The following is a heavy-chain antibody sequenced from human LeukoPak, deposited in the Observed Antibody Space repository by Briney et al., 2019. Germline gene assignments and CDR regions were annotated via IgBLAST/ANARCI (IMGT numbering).Heavy chain of an antibody. Sequence: GESLKISCKGSGYNFTSYWIGWERQMPGEGLEWMAIIYPGDSDTRYSPSFQGQVTISADKSLSTAYLQWSSLKASDTAMYYCARLGDLYGDYGIHDYWGQGTLVTVSS. V-gene: IGHV5-51*01. CDR2: IYPGDSDT. J-gene: IGHJ4*02. CDR1: GYNFTSYW. D-gene: IGHD4-17*01. CDR3: ARLGDLYGDYGIHDY.